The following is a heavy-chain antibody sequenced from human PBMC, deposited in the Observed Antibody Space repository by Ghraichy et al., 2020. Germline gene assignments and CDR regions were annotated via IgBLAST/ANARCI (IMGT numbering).Heavy chain of an antibody. V-gene: IGHV3-23*01. CDR1: GFTFRTYA. J-gene: IGHJ1*01. D-gene: IGHD3/OR15-3a*01. CDR3: AKFARDWPNEYLQH. CDR2: ITDNGGTT. Sequence: GGSLRLSCAASGFTFRTYAMSWVRQAPGKGLEWVSAITDNGGTTYDAESVKGRFTISRDNSKNTLFLQMNSLRGEDTAVYYCAKFARDWPNEYLQHWGQGALVPGSS.